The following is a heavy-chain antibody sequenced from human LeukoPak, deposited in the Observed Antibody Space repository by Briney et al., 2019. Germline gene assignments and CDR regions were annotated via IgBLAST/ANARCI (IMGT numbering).Heavy chain of an antibody. CDR3: ASEASRPNFPQQLVAGFDY. V-gene: IGHV1-69*04. D-gene: IGHD6-13*01. J-gene: IGHJ4*02. CDR2: IIPILGIA. Sequence: ASVKVSCKASGGTFSSYAISWVRQAPGQGLEWMGRIIPILGIANYAQKFQGRVTITADKSTSTAYMELSSLRSEDTAVYYCASEASRPNFPQQLVAGFDYWGQGTLVTVSS. CDR1: GGTFSSYA.